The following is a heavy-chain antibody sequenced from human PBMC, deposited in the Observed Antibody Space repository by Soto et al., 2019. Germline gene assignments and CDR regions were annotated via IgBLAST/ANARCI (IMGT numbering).Heavy chain of an antibody. CDR2: IGGGGTDT. CDR1: GFTFGDYA. J-gene: IGHJ5*02. Sequence: QLLESGGGLVQPGGSLRVHCVASGFTFGDYAMSWVRQAPGRGLEWVSSIGGGGTDTYYAASVKGRFTISRDNSKSTLYLQMNNLRVEDTAVYYCAKDAVPYNGERDWFDTWGQGTLVTVSS. V-gene: IGHV3-23*01. CDR3: AKDAVPYNGERDWFDT. D-gene: IGHD3-10*01.